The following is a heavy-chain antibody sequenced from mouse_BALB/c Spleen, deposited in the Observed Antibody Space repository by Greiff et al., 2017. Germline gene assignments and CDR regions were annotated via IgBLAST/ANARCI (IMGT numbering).Heavy chain of an antibody. D-gene: IGHD3-3*01. CDR2: ISSGSSTI. CDR1: GFTFSSFG. V-gene: IGHV5-17*02. Sequence: EVQLVESGGGLVQPGGSRKLSCAASGFTFSSFGMHWVRQAPEKGLEWVAYISSGSSTIYYADTVKGRFTISRDNPKNTLFLQMTSLRSEDTAMYYCARGWDFDYWGQGTTLTVSS. CDR3: ARGWDFDY. J-gene: IGHJ2*01.